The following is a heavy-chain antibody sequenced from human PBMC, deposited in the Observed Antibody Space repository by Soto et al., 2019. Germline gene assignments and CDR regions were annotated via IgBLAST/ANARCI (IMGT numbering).Heavy chain of an antibody. V-gene: IGHV1-18*01. Sequence: ASVKVSCKASGYNFITYPLHWVRQAPGQRPEWMGWINADDGNTNYAQKLQGRVTMTTDTSTSTAYMELRSLRSDDTAVYYCARVTYYDYVWGSYRYSPYYYYGMDVWGQGTTVTVSS. CDR1: GYNFITYP. CDR3: ARVTYYDYVWGSYRYSPYYYYGMDV. D-gene: IGHD3-16*02. CDR2: INADDGNT. J-gene: IGHJ6*02.